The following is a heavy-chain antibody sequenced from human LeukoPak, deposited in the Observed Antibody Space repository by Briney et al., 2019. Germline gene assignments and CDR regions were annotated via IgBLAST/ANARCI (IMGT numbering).Heavy chain of an antibody. CDR1: GGSMSRYY. Sequence: SETLSLTCTVSGGSMSRYYWSWIRQPPGKGLEWIGYMYYSGSTKYSPSLKSRVTISSDTSKKQFSLKMSSVTAADTAVYYCARGQMTAVPLLDYWGQGALVTVSS. CDR3: ARGQMTAVPLLDY. CDR2: MYYSGST. J-gene: IGHJ4*02. D-gene: IGHD4-11*01. V-gene: IGHV4-59*01.